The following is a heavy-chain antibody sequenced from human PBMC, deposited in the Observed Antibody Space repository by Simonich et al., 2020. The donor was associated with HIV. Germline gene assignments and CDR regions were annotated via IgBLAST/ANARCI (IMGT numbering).Heavy chain of an antibody. V-gene: IGHV3-30*07. CDR3: ARDRTIAAPGAFDY. CDR2: RSEDGSNK. D-gene: IGHD6-6*01. Sequence: QVQLVESGGGVVQPGRSLRLSCAASGFTFSRSAVHWVRKAPGKGVDWWAVRSEDGSNKYCAGSVKGRFTIARDNSKNTLYLQMNSLRAEDTAVYYCARDRTIAAPGAFDYWGQGTLVTVSS. CDR1: GFTFSRSA. J-gene: IGHJ4*02.